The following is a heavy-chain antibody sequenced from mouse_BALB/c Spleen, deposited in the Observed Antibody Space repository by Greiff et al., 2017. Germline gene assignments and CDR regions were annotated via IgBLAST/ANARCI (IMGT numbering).Heavy chain of an antibody. CDR2: ISSGGSYT. V-gene: IGHV5-6-4*01. CDR3: TRDTYGNLYYFDY. J-gene: IGHJ2*01. CDR1: GFTFSSYT. D-gene: IGHD2-1*01. Sequence: EVKVVGSGGGLVKPGGSLKLSCAASGFTFSSYTMSWVRQTPEKRLEWVATISSGGSYTYYPDSVKGRFTISRDNAKNTLYLQMSSLKSEDTAMYYCTRDTYGNLYYFDYWGQGTTLTVSS.